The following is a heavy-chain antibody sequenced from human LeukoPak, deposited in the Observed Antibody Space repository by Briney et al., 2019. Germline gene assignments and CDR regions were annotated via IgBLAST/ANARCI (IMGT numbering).Heavy chain of an antibody. CDR1: GFTFSSYS. D-gene: IGHD4-17*01. J-gene: IGHJ1*01. CDR3: VRDFDTVTTAYLQL. CDR2: ISRSSRHL. Sequence: KPGGSLRLSCAASGFTFSSYSMNWVRQAPGKGLEWVSSISRSSRHLYYADSVKGRFTISRDDAKNSVYLQMNSLRADETAVYYCVRDFDTVTTAYLQLWGQGTLVTVSS. V-gene: IGHV3-21*01.